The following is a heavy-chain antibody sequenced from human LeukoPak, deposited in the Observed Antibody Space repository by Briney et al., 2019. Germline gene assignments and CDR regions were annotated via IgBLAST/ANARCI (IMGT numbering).Heavy chain of an antibody. D-gene: IGHD2-21*02. CDR1: GFTFSDYY. V-gene: IGHV3-11*01. J-gene: IGHJ4*02. CDR2: ISSSGSTI. CDR3: ARDRFDVVVTAIRVIDY. Sequence: PGGSLRLSCAASGFTFSDYYMSWIRQAPGKGLEWVSYISSSGSTIYYADSVKGRFTISRDNAKNSLYLQMNSLRAEDTAVYYCARDRFDVVVTAIRVIDYWGQETLVTVSS.